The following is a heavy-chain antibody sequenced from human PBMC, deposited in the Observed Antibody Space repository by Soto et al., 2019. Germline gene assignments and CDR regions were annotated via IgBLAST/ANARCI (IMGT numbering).Heavy chain of an antibody. J-gene: IGHJ4*02. Sequence: QVQLQKWGAGLLKPSETLSLTCAADDGFFSNYYWSWTRLPPGKGLEWIGEIHPSGTINYNPSLLSRVTISVDKSKKQFSLRLSSVTVADTAVYYCSRGQDFYKGGNFWGQGTLVTVSS. CDR3: SRGQDFYKGGNF. V-gene: IGHV4-34*01. D-gene: IGHD3-3*01. CDR2: IHPSGTI. CDR1: DGFFSNYY.